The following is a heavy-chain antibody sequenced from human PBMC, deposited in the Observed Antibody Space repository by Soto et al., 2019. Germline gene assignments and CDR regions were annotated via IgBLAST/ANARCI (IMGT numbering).Heavy chain of an antibody. V-gene: IGHV2-5*02. Sequence: QINLIESGPTLVKPTQTLTLTCTFSGFSLSTSGAAVGWVRQPPGRALEWLALIYWDGDKRYNASLGNSLTRTKSTSMNQVVLTLTNVDPADTATYYCAHRATMTIFGLIIDNGIWFDPWGQGTRVIVSS. J-gene: IGHJ5*02. CDR3: AHRATMTIFGLIIDNGIWFDP. CDR2: IYWDGDK. D-gene: IGHD3-3*01. CDR1: GFSLSTSGAA.